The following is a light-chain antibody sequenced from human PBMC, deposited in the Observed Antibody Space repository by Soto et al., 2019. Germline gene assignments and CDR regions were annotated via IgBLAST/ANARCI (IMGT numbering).Light chain of an antibody. V-gene: IGLV2-14*03. CDR1: RSDIGAYNY. J-gene: IGLJ2*01. Sequence: QSVLTQPASVSGSPGQWITISCTGTRSDIGAYNYVSWYQHHPGKAPKVLIYDVNYRPSGVSSRFSGSKSGSTASLTISGLQAEDDAHYYCSSFTTSSTLVFGGGTKLTVL. CDR3: SSFTTSSTLV. CDR2: DVN.